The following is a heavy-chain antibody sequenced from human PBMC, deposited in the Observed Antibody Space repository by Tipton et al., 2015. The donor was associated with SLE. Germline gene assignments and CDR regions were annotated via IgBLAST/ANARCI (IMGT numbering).Heavy chain of an antibody. D-gene: IGHD6-19*01. CDR3: ASCIAVADAFDI. CDR2: INHSGST. CDR1: GGSFSGYY. V-gene: IGHV4-34*01. Sequence: TLSLTCAVYGGSFSGYYWSWIRQPPGKGLEWIGEINHSGSTNYNPSLKSRVTISVDTSKNQFSLKLSSVTAADTAVHYCASCIAVADAFDIWGQGTMVTVSS. J-gene: IGHJ3*02.